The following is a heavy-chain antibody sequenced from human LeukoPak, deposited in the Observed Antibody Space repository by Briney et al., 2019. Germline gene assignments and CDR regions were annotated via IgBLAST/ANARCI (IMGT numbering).Heavy chain of an antibody. Sequence: GGSLRLSCAASGFTFSSYATPWVRQAPGKGLEWVAVISYDGSNKYYADSVKGRFTISRDNAKNSLYLQMNSLRAEDTAVYYCARESANDYGDNHAGACLDYWGQGNLVTVSS. CDR1: GFTFSSYA. D-gene: IGHD4-17*01. J-gene: IGHJ4*02. CDR3: ARESANDYGDNHAGACLDY. CDR2: ISYDGSNK. V-gene: IGHV3-30-3*01.